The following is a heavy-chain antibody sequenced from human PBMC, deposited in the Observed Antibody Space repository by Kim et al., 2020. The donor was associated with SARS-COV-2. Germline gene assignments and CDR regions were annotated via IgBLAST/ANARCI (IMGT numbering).Heavy chain of an antibody. D-gene: IGHD2-21*02. V-gene: IGHV3-74*01. J-gene: IGHJ4*02. CDR3: ARVPAYCGGDCYFDS. Sequence: DPVKGRITNSREHAKNTLYLQMNSLRDEETAVYYCARVPAYCGGDCYFDSWGQGTLVAVSS.